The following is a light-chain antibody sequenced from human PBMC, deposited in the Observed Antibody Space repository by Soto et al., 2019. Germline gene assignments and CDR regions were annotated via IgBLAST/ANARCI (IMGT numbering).Light chain of an antibody. CDR3: QQYNSYRT. V-gene: IGKV1-5*01. CDR2: DAS. J-gene: IGKJ1*01. CDR1: QSISSW. Sequence: DIQMTQYPSTLSASVGDRVTITCRASQSISSWLAWYQQKPGKAPKLLIYDASSLESGVPSRFSGSGSGTEFTLTISSLQPDDFATYYCQQYNSYRTFGQGTKVDIK.